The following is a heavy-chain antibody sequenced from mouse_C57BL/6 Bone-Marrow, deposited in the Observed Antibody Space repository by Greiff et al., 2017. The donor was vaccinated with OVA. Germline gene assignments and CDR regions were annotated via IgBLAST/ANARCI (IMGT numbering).Heavy chain of an antibody. CDR1: GYTFPNYW. CDR2: IYPGGGYT. Sequence: QVQLKQSGAELVRPGTSVKMSCKASGYTFPNYWIGWAKQRPGHGLEWIGDIYPGGGYTNYNEKFKGKATLTADNSSRTANMQCSSLTSEDSAIYYCARHVDYYAMDYWGQGNAVTVTS. J-gene: IGHJ4*01. CDR3: ARHVDYYAMDY. V-gene: IGHV1-63*01.